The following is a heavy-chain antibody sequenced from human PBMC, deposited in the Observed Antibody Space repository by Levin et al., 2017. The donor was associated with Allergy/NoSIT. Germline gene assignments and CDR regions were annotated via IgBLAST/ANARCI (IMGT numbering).Heavy chain of an antibody. Sequence: GESLKISCKASGYNFISYWIAWVRQQPGKGLEWMGIFYPGDSETRYSPSFQGQVTISVDKSISTAYLQWSSLKASDTAMYFCARGKTFDYWGQGTLVTVSS. CDR2: FYPGDSET. J-gene: IGHJ4*02. V-gene: IGHV5-51*01. CDR3: ARGKTFDY. CDR1: GYNFISYW.